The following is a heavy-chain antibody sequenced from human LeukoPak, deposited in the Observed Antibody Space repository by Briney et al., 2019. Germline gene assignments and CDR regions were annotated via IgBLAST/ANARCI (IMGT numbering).Heavy chain of an antibody. CDR1: GYTFTSYD. CDR2: FFPIFGTA. CDR3: ARERGSTGYYKPYYFDY. J-gene: IGHJ4*02. V-gene: IGHV1-69*13. D-gene: IGHD3-9*01. Sequence: SVKVSCKSSGYTFTSYDINWVRQATGQGLELMGGFFPIFGTANYAEKFQGRVTITADESTSTAYMELSSLGSEDTAVYYCARERGSTGYYKPYYFDYWGQGTLVTVSS.